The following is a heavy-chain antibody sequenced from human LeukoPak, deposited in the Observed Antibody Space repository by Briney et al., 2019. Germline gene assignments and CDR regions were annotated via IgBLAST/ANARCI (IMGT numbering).Heavy chain of an antibody. CDR2: ISAYNGNT. Sequence: ASVKVSCKASGYTFTSYGISWVRQAPGQGLEWMGWISAYNGNTNYAQKLQGRVTMTTDTSTSTAYMELRSLRSDDTAVYYCATVLLTYYYDRSGGWFDPWGQGTLVTVSS. D-gene: IGHD3-22*01. V-gene: IGHV1-18*01. J-gene: IGHJ5*02. CDR1: GYTFTSYG. CDR3: ATVLLTYYYDRSGGWFDP.